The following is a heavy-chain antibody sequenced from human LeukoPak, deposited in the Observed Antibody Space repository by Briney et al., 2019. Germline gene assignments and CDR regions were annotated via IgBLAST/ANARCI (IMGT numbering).Heavy chain of an antibody. J-gene: IGHJ3*02. D-gene: IGHD6-13*01. V-gene: IGHV4-59*01. CDR2: MYYSGSGST. Sequence: SETLSLTCTVSGGSISSYYWSWIRQPPGKGLEWIGYMYYSGSGSTNYNPSLKSRVTISVDTSRNQLSLKLSSVTAADTAVYYCARERTSWYAAFDIWGQRTMVTFSS. CDR1: GGSISSYY. CDR3: ARERTSWYAAFDI.